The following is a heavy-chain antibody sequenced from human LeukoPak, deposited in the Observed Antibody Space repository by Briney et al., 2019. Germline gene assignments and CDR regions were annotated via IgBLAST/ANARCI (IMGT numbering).Heavy chain of an antibody. V-gene: IGHV3-30*01. CDR1: GFPFSSYP. Sequence: PGGSLRLSCAASGFPFSSYPMHWVRQAPGKGLEWVALISYDGNNKYYADSVKGRFTISRDNSKNTLYLQMNSLRPDDTAMYSCASAATATVGYWGQGTLVTVSS. D-gene: IGHD1-1*01. CDR2: ISYDGNNK. CDR3: ASAATATVGY. J-gene: IGHJ4*02.